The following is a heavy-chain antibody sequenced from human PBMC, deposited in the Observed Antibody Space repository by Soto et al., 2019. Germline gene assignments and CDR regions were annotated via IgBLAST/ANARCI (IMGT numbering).Heavy chain of an antibody. D-gene: IGHD2-2*01. CDR2: ISAYNGDT. Sequence: ASVKVSCKASGYIFTTYGFSWVRQAPGRGLEWMGWISAYNGDTNYAQNLQGRVTMATDTSTQTAYMELRSLRSDDTAVYYCARDTHQKLYCTSSSCYHYYYGLAVWGQGTTVTVSS. V-gene: IGHV1-18*01. CDR1: GYIFTTYG. J-gene: IGHJ6*02. CDR3: ARDTHQKLYCTSSSCYHYYYGLAV.